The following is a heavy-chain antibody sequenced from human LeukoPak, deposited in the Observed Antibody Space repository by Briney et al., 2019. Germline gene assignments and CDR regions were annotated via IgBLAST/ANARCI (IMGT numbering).Heavy chain of an antibody. CDR1: GFTFSTEW. CDR3: ARVDWNYVGDY. D-gene: IGHD1-7*01. V-gene: IGHV3-7*01. CDR2: MKEEGGNI. J-gene: IGHJ4*02. Sequence: GGSLRLSCAASGFTFSTEWMGWVRQAPGKGLEWVATMKEEGGNIYYVDSVRGRFTISRDNAKNSLYLQMNSLRAEDTAVYYCARVDWNYVGDYWGQGTLVTVSS.